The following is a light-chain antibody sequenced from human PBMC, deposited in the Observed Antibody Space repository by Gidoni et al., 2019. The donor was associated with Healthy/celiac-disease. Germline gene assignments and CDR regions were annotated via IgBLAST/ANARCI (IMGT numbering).Light chain of an antibody. J-gene: IGKJ4*01. CDR1: QSDLYSSNNKNY. CDR2: WAS. CDR3: QQYYSTPLT. V-gene: IGKV4-1*01. Sequence: DIVMNQSPDSLAVSLGERATINCKSSQSDLYSSNNKNYLTWYQQKPGQPPKLLIYWASTRESGVPDRFSGSGSGTDFPLTISSLQAEDVAVYYCQQYYSTPLTFGGGTKVEIK.